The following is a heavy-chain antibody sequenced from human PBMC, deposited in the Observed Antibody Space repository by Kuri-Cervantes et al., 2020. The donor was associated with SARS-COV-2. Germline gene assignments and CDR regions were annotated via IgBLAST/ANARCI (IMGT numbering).Heavy chain of an antibody. Sequence: GSLRLTCTVSGGSISSYYWSWIRQPAGKGLEWIGRIYTSGSTNYNPSLKSRVTMSVDTSKNQFSLKPSSVTAADTAVYYCARDLREDAFDIWGQGTMVTVSS. CDR1: GGSISSYY. CDR2: IYTSGST. V-gene: IGHV4-4*07. CDR3: ARDLREDAFDI. J-gene: IGHJ3*02.